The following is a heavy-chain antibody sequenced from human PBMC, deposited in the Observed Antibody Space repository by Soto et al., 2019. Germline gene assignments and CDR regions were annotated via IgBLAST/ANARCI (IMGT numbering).Heavy chain of an antibody. V-gene: IGHV5-51*01. CDR3: ASSSIAARTRYYYYYMDV. CDR2: IYPGDSAT. CDR1: GYSFTGYW. D-gene: IGHD6-6*01. Sequence: CKGSGYSFTGYWIGWVRQMPGKGLEWMGIIYPGDSATRYSPSFQGQVTISADKSISTAYLQWSSLKASDTAMYYCASSSIAARTRYYYYYMDVWGKGTTVTV. J-gene: IGHJ6*03.